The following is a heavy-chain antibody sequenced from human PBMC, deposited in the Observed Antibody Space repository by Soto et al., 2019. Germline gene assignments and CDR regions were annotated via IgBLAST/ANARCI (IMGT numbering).Heavy chain of an antibody. CDR3: ASDLYSRSARYFDY. J-gene: IGHJ4*02. CDR2: ISSSSSYI. Sequence: EVQLVESGGGLVKPGGSLRLSCAASGFTFSSYSMNWVRQAPGKGLEWDSSISSSSSYIYYADSVKGRFTISRDNAKYSRYLQMNSLRAEDTAVYYCASDLYSRSARYFDYWGQGTLVTVSS. D-gene: IGHD6-13*01. CDR1: GFTFSSYS. V-gene: IGHV3-21*01.